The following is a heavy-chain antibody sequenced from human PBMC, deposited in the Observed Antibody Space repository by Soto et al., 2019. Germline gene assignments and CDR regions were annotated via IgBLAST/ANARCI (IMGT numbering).Heavy chain of an antibody. D-gene: IGHD3-22*01. CDR3: ARRLEYYDSSGYSYAFDI. J-gene: IGHJ3*02. CDR2: IYYSGST. Sequence: SETLSLTCTVSGGSISSYYWSWIRQPPGKGLEWIGYIYYSGSTNYNPSLKSRVTISVDTSKNQFSLKLSSVTAADTAVYYCARRLEYYDSSGYSYAFDIWGQGTMVTVSS. V-gene: IGHV4-59*08. CDR1: GGSISSYY.